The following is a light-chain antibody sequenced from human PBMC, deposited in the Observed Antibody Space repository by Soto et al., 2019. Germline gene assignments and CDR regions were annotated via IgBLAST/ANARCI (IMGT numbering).Light chain of an antibody. CDR2: EVS. CDR3: QSYDSSLSAPYV. CDR1: SSDVGGYNY. J-gene: IGLJ1*01. V-gene: IGLV2-14*01. Sequence: QSVLTQPASVSGSPGQSITISCTGTSSDVGGYNYVSWYQQHPGKAPKLMIYEVSNRPSGGSNPFSGSKSGNTASLTISGLQAEDEAGYYCQSYDSSLSAPYVFGTGTKVTV.